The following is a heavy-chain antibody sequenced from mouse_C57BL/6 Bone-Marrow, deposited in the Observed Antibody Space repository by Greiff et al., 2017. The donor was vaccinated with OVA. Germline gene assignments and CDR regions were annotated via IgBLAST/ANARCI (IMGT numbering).Heavy chain of an antibody. Sequence: EVMLVESGGDLVKPGGSLKLSCAASGFTFSSYGMSWVRQTPDKRLEWVATISSGGSYTYYPDSVKGRFTISRDNAKNTLYLQMSSLKSEDTAMYYCARPVYSNLFAYWGQGTLVTVSA. V-gene: IGHV5-6*01. CDR2: ISSGGSYT. D-gene: IGHD2-5*01. CDR3: ARPVYSNLFAY. CDR1: GFTFSSYG. J-gene: IGHJ3*01.